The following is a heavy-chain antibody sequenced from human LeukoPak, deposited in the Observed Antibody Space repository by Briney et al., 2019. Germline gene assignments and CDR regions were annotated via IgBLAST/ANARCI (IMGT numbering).Heavy chain of an antibody. CDR1: GGSFSGYY. CDR2: INHSGST. Sequence: SETLSLTCAVYGGSFSGYYWSWIRHPPGKGLESIGEINHSGSTNYNPSLKSRVTISVDTSKNQFSLKLSSVTAADTAVYYCARYRHYYGSGSYYNSRGMDVWGQGTTVTVSS. CDR3: ARYRHYYGSGSYYNSRGMDV. J-gene: IGHJ6*02. V-gene: IGHV4-34*01. D-gene: IGHD3-10*01.